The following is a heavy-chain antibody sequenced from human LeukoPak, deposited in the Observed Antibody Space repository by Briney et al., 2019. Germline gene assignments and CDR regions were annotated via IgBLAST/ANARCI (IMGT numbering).Heavy chain of an antibody. Sequence: GGSLRLSCAASGFTFSSNAMSWVRQAPGKGLEWVLSISGSGENTYYADPVKGRFTISRDNSKNTLYLQMKTLRAEDTAVYYCAKLASSIRPFDYWSQGILVTVSS. CDR1: GFTFSSNA. CDR2: ISGSGENT. J-gene: IGHJ4*02. V-gene: IGHV3-23*01. CDR3: AKLASSIRPFDY. D-gene: IGHD6-6*01.